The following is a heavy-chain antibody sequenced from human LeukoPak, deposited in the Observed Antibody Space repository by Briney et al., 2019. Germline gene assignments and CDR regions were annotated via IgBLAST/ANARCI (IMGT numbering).Heavy chain of an antibody. J-gene: IGHJ4*02. CDR1: GFNVSGNY. V-gene: IGHV3-66*01. CDR2: IYRGGTT. D-gene: IGHD6-13*01. Sequence: GGSLRLSCAASGFNVSGNYMTWVRQAPGKGLEWVPVIYRGGTTYHADSVKGRFTISRDNSKNTVSLHMSSLRGEDTAVYYCARAGYSISWLFYYDYWGRGTLVTVSS. CDR3: ARAGYSISWLFYYDY.